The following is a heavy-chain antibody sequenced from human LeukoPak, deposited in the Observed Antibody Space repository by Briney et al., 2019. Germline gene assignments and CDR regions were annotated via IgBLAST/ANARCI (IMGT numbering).Heavy chain of an antibody. V-gene: IGHV3-30*18. CDR3: AKLAAYDVDY. D-gene: IGHD5-12*01. CDR1: GFTFSSYG. Sequence: PGRSLRLSCAASGFTFSSYGMHWARQAPGKGLEWVAVISYDGSNKYYADSVKGRFTISRDNSKNTLYLQMNSLRAEDTAVYYCAKLAAYDVDYWGQGTLVTVSS. J-gene: IGHJ4*02. CDR2: ISYDGSNK.